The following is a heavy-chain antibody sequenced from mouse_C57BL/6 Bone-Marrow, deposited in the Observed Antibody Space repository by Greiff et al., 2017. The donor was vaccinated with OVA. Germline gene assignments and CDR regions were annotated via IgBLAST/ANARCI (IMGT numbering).Heavy chain of an antibody. CDR2: IWSGGST. V-gene: IGHV2-2*01. CDR3: ARNYYGTFYAMDY. Sequence: VQRVESGPGLVQPSQSLSITCTVSGFSLTSYGVHWVRQSPGKGLEWLGVIWSGGSTDYNAAFISRLSISKDNSKSQVFFKMNSLQADDTAIYYCARNYYGTFYAMDYWGQGTSVTVSS. CDR1: GFSLTSYG. D-gene: IGHD1-1*01. J-gene: IGHJ4*01.